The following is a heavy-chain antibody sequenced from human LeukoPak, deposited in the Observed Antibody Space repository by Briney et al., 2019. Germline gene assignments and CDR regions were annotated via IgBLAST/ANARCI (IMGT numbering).Heavy chain of an antibody. Sequence: PGGSLRLSCAASGFTVYSIFMSWVRQAPGKGLEWVSDMYSGGRTFLAGSVKGRFTIFRDNSKNTLYLQMDSLRVDETAVYYCVRDATPISEGYGIDVWGLGTTVAVSS. J-gene: IGHJ6*02. CDR2: MYSGGRT. CDR1: GFTVYSIF. D-gene: IGHD2-15*01. V-gene: IGHV3-66*01. CDR3: VRDATPISEGYGIDV.